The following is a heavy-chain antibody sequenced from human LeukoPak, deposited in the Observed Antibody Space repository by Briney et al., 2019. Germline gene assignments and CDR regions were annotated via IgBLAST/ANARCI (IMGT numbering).Heavy chain of an antibody. V-gene: IGHV3-7*01. CDR3: ARDRADYGDS. J-gene: IGHJ4*02. CDR1: GFTLSSFW. CDR2: IKQDGRER. Sequence: GGSLRLSCAASGFTLSSFWMSWVRQTPGKGLEWVANIKQDGRERYYVDSVKGRFTISRDNAGNSLYLQMNSLRAEDTAVYYCARDRADYGDSWGQGTLVTVSS.